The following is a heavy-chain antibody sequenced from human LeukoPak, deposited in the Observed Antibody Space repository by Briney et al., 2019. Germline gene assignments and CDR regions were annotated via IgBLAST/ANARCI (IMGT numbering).Heavy chain of an antibody. Sequence: SETLSLTCTVSGGSISSGGYYWSWIRQHPGKGLEWIGYIYYSGSTYYNPSLKSRVTISVDTSKNQSSLKLSSVTAADTAVYYCASVFWRRAFDIWGQGTMVTVSS. CDR3: ASVFWRRAFDI. J-gene: IGHJ3*02. V-gene: IGHV4-31*03. CDR1: GGSISSGGYY. CDR2: IYYSGST. D-gene: IGHD3-9*01.